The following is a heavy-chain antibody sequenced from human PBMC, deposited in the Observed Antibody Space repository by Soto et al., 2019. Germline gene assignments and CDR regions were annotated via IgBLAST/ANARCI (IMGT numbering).Heavy chain of an antibody. CDR3: ARADYYYGSGSYYNNWFDP. CDR2: IYYSGST. CDR1: GGSISSYY. Sequence: PSETLSLTSTVSGGSISSYYWSWIRQPPGKGLEWIGYIYYSGSTNYNPSLKSRVTISVDTSKNQFSLKLSSVTAADTAVYYCARADYYYGSGSYYNNWFDPWGQGTLVTVSS. J-gene: IGHJ5*02. V-gene: IGHV4-59*01. D-gene: IGHD3-10*01.